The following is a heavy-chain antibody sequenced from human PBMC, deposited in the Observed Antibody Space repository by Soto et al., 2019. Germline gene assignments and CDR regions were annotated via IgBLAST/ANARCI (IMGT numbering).Heavy chain of an antibody. CDR3: AGGAQGDYDYLWGSYRSTFDY. Sequence: GGSLRLSCAASGFSLSGYTLNWVRQAPGEGLEWVASISSGTSYIYYADPVKGRFTISRDNAKNSLYLQMNSLRADDTAVNYGAGGAQGDYDYLWGSYRSTFDYWGQGALVTVSS. J-gene: IGHJ4*02. CDR2: ISSGTSYI. D-gene: IGHD3-16*02. CDR1: GFSLSGYT. V-gene: IGHV3-21*01.